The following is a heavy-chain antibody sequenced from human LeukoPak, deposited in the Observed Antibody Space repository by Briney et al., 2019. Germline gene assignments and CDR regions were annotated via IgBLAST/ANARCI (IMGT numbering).Heavy chain of an antibody. V-gene: IGHV3-30*04. Sequence: GGSLRLSCAASGFTFSSYAMHWVRQAPGKGLEWVAVISYDGSNKYYADSVKGRFTISRDNAKNSLYLQMNSLRAEDTAVYYCARDDCSGGSCYYYYMDVWGKGTTVTVSS. J-gene: IGHJ6*03. CDR1: GFTFSSYA. CDR3: ARDDCSGGSCYYYYMDV. CDR2: ISYDGSNK. D-gene: IGHD2-15*01.